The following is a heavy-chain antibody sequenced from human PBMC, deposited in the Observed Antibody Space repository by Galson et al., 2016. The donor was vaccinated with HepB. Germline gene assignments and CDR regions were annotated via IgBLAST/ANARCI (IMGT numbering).Heavy chain of an antibody. CDR3: VKDRPYRGSGSTCYWECDY. D-gene: IGHD2-15*01. V-gene: IGHV3-9*01. CDR2: ISWNSGAI. J-gene: IGHJ4*02. Sequence: SLRLSCAASGFTFDDYGMDWVRQGPGKGLEWVSGISWNSGAIGYADSVKGRFTISRDNAKNSLYLEMNSLRAEDTALYFCVKDRPYRGSGSTCYWECDYWGQGALVTVSA. CDR1: GFTFDDYG.